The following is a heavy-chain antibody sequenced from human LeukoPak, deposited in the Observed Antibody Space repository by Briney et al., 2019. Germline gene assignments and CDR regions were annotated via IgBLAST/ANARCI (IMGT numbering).Heavy chain of an antibody. CDR3: TTAAYQLSPFDY. CDR1: GFTFSSYG. CDR2: IRYDGSNK. Sequence: GGSLRLSCAASGFTFSSYGMHWVRQAPGKGLEWVAFIRYDGSNKYYADSVKGRFAISRDNSKNTLYLQMNSLKTEDTAVYYCTTAAYQLSPFDYWGQGTLVTVSS. V-gene: IGHV3-30*02. D-gene: IGHD2-2*01. J-gene: IGHJ4*02.